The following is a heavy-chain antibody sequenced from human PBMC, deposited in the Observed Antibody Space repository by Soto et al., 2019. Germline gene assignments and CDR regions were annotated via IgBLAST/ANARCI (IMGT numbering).Heavy chain of an antibody. Sequence: GGSLRLSCAASGFTFSSYGMHWVRQAPGKGLEWVAYITSSSDTIYYSDSVKGRFTISRDNGKNSLFLQMNSLRDEDTAVYYCARVVVVIPPGYYYAMDVWGQGTTVTVSS. CDR1: GFTFSSYG. D-gene: IGHD3-22*01. J-gene: IGHJ6*02. V-gene: IGHV3-48*02. CDR3: ARVVVVIPPGYYYAMDV. CDR2: ITSSSDTI.